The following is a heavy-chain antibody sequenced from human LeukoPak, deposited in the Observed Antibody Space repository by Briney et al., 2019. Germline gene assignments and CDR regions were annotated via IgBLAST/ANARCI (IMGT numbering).Heavy chain of an antibody. CDR3: ARRAVGATVVPEYFQH. CDR1: GYTFTSYA. CDR2: INTNTGNP. J-gene: IGHJ1*01. V-gene: IGHV7-4-1*02. Sequence: GASVKVSCKASGYTFTSYAMNWVRQAPGQGLEWMGWINTNTGNPTYAQGFTGRFVFSLDTSVSTAYLQISSLKAEDTAVYYCARRAVGATVVPEYFQHWGQGTLVTVSS. D-gene: IGHD4-23*01.